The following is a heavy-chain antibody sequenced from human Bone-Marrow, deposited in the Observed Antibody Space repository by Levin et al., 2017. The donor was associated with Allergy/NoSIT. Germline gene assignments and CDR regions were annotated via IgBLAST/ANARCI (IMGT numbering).Heavy chain of an antibody. CDR2: IKSKTDGGTT. CDR1: GFTFSNAW. Sequence: PGGSLRLSCAASGFTFSNAWMSWVRQAPGKGLEWVGRIKSKTDGGTTDYAAPVKGRFTISRDDSKNTLYLQMNSLKTEDTAVYYCTTADPGYYGAGSYGRNDAFDIWGQGTMVTVSS. D-gene: IGHD3-10*01. V-gene: IGHV3-15*01. J-gene: IGHJ3*02. CDR3: TTADPGYYGAGSYGRNDAFDI.